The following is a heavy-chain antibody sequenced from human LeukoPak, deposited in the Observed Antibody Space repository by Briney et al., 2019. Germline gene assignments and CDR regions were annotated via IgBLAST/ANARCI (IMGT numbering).Heavy chain of an antibody. J-gene: IGHJ6*02. CDR3: ARHGRAVAGTNYYYYYGMNV. D-gene: IGHD6-19*01. Sequence: SETLSLTCTVSGGSISSYYWSWIRQPPGKGLEWIGYIYYSGSTNYNPSLKSRATISVDTSKNQFSLKLSSVTAADTAVYYCARHGRAVAGTNYYYYYGMNVWGQGTTVTVSS. V-gene: IGHV4-59*08. CDR2: IYYSGST. CDR1: GGSISSYY.